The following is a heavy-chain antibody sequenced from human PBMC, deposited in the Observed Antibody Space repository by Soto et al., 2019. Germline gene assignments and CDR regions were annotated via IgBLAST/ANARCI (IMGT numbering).Heavy chain of an antibody. Sequence: SVKVSCKASGGTFSSYAISWVRQAPGQGLEWMGGIIPIFGTANYAQKFQGRVTITADESTSTAYMELSSLRSEDTAVYYCASRVHCSGGSCCSMGAFDIWGQGTMVTVSS. CDR3: ASRVHCSGGSCCSMGAFDI. D-gene: IGHD2-15*01. CDR2: IIPIFGTA. V-gene: IGHV1-69*13. J-gene: IGHJ3*02. CDR1: GGTFSSYA.